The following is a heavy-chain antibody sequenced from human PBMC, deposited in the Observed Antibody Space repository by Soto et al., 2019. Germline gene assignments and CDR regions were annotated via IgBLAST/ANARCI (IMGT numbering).Heavy chain of an antibody. CDR1: GFTFHTYV. J-gene: IGHJ6*02. Sequence: SGGSLRLSCVGSGFTFHTYVMNWVRQAPGKGLEWVSGISANGDSTFYADSLEGRFTISRDNSKNTVYLQMSNLRGGDTALYFCAKGIGTTRLYSMDVWGQGTTVTVSS. CDR3: AKGIGTTRLYSMDV. V-gene: IGHV3-23*01. CDR2: ISANGDST. D-gene: IGHD1-7*01.